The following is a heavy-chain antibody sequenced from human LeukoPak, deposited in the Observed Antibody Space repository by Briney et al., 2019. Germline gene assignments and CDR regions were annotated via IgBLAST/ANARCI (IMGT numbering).Heavy chain of an antibody. Sequence: PGGSLRLSCAASGFTFTTCHMSWVRQAPGKGLEWVSAITDSGGGTYYAASVKGRFTISRDNSKNTLYLQMNSLRADDTAVYYCAKERRIAVAGTVGFDVWGQGAMVAVSS. J-gene: IGHJ3*01. D-gene: IGHD6-19*01. CDR2: ITDSGGGT. V-gene: IGHV3-23*01. CDR1: GFTFTTCH. CDR3: AKERRIAVAGTVGFDV.